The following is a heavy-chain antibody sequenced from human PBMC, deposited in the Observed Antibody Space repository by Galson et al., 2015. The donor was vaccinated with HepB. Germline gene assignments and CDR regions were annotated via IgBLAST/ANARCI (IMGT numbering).Heavy chain of an antibody. D-gene: IGHD2-2*01. J-gene: IGHJ6*03. V-gene: IGHV1-2*02. CDR3: ARERVNAPRGYYYYYMDV. Sequence: SVKVSCKASGYTFTDYFIHWVRQAPGQGLEWMGWIKPKSGVTNYAQKFQGRVTMTRDTSISTAYMELRRLGFDDTAVYYCARERVNAPRGYYYYYMDVWAKGTTVTVSS. CDR1: GYTFTDYF. CDR2: IKPKSGVT.